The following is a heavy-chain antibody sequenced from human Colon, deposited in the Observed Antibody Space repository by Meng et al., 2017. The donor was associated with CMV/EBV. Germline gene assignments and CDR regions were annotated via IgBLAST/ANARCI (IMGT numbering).Heavy chain of an antibody. D-gene: IGHD2-8*01. J-gene: IGHJ5*02. CDR2: NNWNGDNT. Sequence: GESLKISCAASGFTFDDYAMMWVRQAPGKGLEWVSGNNWNGDNTGYAESVKGRFTISRDNAKNSLYLQMNSLRAEDTAFYYCARGGCTSSNCHPHHWGQGTLVTVSS. CDR1: GFTFDDYA. CDR3: ARGGCTSSNCHPHH. V-gene: IGHV3-20*04.